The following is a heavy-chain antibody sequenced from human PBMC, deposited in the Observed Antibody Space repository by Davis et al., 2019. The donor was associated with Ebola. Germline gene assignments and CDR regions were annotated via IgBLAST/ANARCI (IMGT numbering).Heavy chain of an antibody. D-gene: IGHD1-20*01. Sequence: SVKVSCKASAGTFSSYAISWVRPAPGQGLEWMGGIIPNFGTANYAQKFQGRVTITADESTSTAYMELSSLRSEDAAVYYCARVGNNWNDSGLDYWGQGTLVTVSS. CDR3: ARVGNNWNDSGLDY. V-gene: IGHV1-69*13. J-gene: IGHJ4*02. CDR2: IIPNFGTA. CDR1: AGTFSSYA.